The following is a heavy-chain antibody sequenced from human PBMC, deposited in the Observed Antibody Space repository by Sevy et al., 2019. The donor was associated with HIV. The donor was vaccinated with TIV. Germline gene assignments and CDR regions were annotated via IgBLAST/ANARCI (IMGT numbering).Heavy chain of an antibody. Sequence: GGSLKLSCAASGFTFDDYVMHWVRQAPGKGLEWVSLISWDGGSTYYADSVKGRFTISRDNSKNSLYLQMNSLRAEDTALYYCAKDRWGYSYGFTPDYWGQGTLVTVSS. J-gene: IGHJ4*02. CDR1: GFTFDDYV. D-gene: IGHD5-18*01. CDR3: AKDRWGYSYGFTPDY. V-gene: IGHV3-43D*03. CDR2: ISWDGGST.